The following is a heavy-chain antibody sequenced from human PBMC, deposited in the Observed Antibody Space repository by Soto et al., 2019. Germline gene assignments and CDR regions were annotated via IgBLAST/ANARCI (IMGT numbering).Heavy chain of an antibody. J-gene: IGHJ6*02. Sequence: DSLKISCKGSGYSFTSYWINWVRQMPGKGLERMGRIDPSDSYTNYSPSFQGHVTMSSYKLIITAYLQLSSLEASDTAMYYCERNIGYCSSTSCHEVSLYGMDVWGQGTTLTVSS. CDR2: IDPSDSYT. CDR3: ERNIGYCSSTSCHEVSLYGMDV. V-gene: IGHV5-10-1*01. CDR1: GYSFTSYW. D-gene: IGHD2-2*01.